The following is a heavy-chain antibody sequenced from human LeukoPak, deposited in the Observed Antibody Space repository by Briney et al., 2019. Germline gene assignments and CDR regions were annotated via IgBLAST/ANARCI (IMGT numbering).Heavy chain of an antibody. CDR2: INTDGRTT. CDR3: ARYFDIS. Sequence: GGSLRLSXVASGFTFSSYWMHWVRQTPGKGLMWVSHINTDGRTTTYADSVKGRFTISRDNAKNTLYLEMNSLRVEDTDVYYCARYFDISWGQGTMVTVSS. V-gene: IGHV3-74*01. D-gene: IGHD3-9*01. J-gene: IGHJ3*01. CDR1: GFTFSSYW.